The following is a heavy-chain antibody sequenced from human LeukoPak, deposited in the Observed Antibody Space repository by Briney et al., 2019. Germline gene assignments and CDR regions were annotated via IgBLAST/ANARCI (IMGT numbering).Heavy chain of an antibody. D-gene: IGHD7-27*01. V-gene: IGHV3-23*01. CDR3: ARDQNWDYFDY. Sequence: GGTLRLSCAASGFTFSNYGMSWVRQAPGKGLEWVSLISRSGGSPYYADSVKGRFTISKDNSKNTLYLQMSSLRAEDTAVYYCARDQNWDYFDYWGQGTLVTVSS. CDR2: ISRSGGSP. J-gene: IGHJ4*02. CDR1: GFTFSNYG.